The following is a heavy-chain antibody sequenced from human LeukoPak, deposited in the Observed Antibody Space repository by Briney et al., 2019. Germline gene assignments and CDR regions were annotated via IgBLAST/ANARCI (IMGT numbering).Heavy chain of an antibody. Sequence: ASVRVSCKASGYTFTGYYMHWVRQAPGQGLEWMGWINPNSGGTNYAQKFQGRVTMTRDTSISTAYMELSRLRSDDAAVYYCATGFGELLSNYYYYYMDVWGKGTTVTVSS. D-gene: IGHD3-10*01. CDR2: INPNSGGT. J-gene: IGHJ6*03. CDR3: ATGFGELLSNYYYYYMDV. CDR1: GYTFTGYY. V-gene: IGHV1-2*02.